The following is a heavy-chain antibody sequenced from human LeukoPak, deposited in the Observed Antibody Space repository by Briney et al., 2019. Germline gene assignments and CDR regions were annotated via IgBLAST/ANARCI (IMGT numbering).Heavy chain of an antibody. V-gene: IGHV4-30-4*01. CDR3: ARGGGSSGYIPYYYYGMDV. CDR1: GGSISSGDYY. J-gene: IGHJ6*02. Sequence: SQTLSLTCTVSGGSISSGDYYWSWIRQPPGKGLEWIGYIYYSGSTYYNPSLKSRVTISVDTSKNQFSLKLSSVTAADTAVYYCARGGGSSGYIPYYYYGMDVWGQGTTVTVSS. D-gene: IGHD3-22*01. CDR2: IYYSGST.